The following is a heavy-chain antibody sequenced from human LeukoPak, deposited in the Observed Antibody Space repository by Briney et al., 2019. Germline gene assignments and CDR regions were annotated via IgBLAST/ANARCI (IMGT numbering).Heavy chain of an antibody. CDR2: ISSSSSYI. CDR1: GFTFSSYS. Sequence: GGSLRLSCAASGFTFSSYSMNWVRQAPGKGLEWVSSISSSSSYIYYADSVKGRFTISRDNAKNLLFLQMNSLRVEDTALYFCAREVLDVLEPATNTVDYWGQGTRVTVSS. J-gene: IGHJ4*02. D-gene: IGHD2-2*01. V-gene: IGHV3-21*01. CDR3: AREVLDVLEPATNTVDY.